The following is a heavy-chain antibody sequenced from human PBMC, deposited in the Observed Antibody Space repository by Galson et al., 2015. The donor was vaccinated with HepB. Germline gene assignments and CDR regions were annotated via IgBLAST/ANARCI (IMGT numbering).Heavy chain of an antibody. V-gene: IGHV1-2*02. J-gene: IGHJ3*02. D-gene: IGHD3-22*01. Sequence: SVKVSCKASGYTFTGYYMHWVRQAPGQGLEWMGWINPNSGGTNYAQKFQGRVTMTGDTSISTAYMELSRLRSDDTAVYYCARDQDSSGYPDAFDIWGQGTMFTVSS. CDR3: ARDQDSSGYPDAFDI. CDR1: GYTFTGYY. CDR2: INPNSGGT.